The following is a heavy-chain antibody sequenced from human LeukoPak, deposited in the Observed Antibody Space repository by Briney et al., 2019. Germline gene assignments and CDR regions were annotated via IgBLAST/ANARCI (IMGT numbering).Heavy chain of an antibody. CDR1: GFTFSSYG. J-gene: IGHJ3*02. CDR3: AKDGSSSWYSAFDI. V-gene: IGHV3-30*18. D-gene: IGHD6-13*01. CDR2: ISYDGSNK. Sequence: GRSLRLSCAASGFTFSSYGMHWVRQAPGKGLEWVAVISYDGSNKYYADSVKGRFTISRDNSKNTLYLQMNSLRAEDTAVYYCAKDGSSSWYSAFDIWGQGTMVTVSS.